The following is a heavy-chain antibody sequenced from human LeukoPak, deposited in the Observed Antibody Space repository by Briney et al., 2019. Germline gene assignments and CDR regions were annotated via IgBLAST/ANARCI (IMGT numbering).Heavy chain of an antibody. CDR3: ARYYYDSSGYHGADAFDI. D-gene: IGHD3-22*01. CDR1: GGTFSSYA. Sequence: SVKVSCKASGGTFSSYAISWVRQAPGQGLEWMGGIIPIFGTANYAQKFQGRVTITADESTSTAYMELSSLRSEDTAVYYCARYYYDSSGYHGADAFDIWGQGTMVTVSS. CDR2: IIPIFGTA. V-gene: IGHV1-69*13. J-gene: IGHJ3*02.